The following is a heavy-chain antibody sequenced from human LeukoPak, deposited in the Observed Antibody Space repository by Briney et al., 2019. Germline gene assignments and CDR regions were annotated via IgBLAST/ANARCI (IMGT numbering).Heavy chain of an antibody. CDR1: GGSFSGYY. J-gene: IGHJ3*02. V-gene: IGHV4-34*01. D-gene: IGHD1-26*01. Sequence: SETLSLTCAVYGGSFSGYYWSWIRQPPGKGLEWIGEINHSGSTNYNPSLKSRVTISVDTSKNQFSLKLNSVTAADTAVYYCAKIRELWTAYDAFDIWGQGTMVTVSS. CDR3: AKIRELWTAYDAFDI. CDR2: INHSGST.